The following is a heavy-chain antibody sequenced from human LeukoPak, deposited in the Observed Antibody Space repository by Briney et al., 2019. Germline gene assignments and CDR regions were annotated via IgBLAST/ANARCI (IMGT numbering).Heavy chain of an antibody. Sequence: ASVKVSCKASGYTFTGYYIHWVRQAPGQGLEWLGWINPNSGGTNYAQKFQGRVTMTTDTSISTAYMELSRLRSDDTAVYYCARDPMVRGIYNWFDPWGQGTLVTASS. J-gene: IGHJ5*02. V-gene: IGHV1-2*02. CDR3: ARDPMVRGIYNWFDP. CDR2: INPNSGGT. CDR1: GYTFTGYY. D-gene: IGHD3-10*01.